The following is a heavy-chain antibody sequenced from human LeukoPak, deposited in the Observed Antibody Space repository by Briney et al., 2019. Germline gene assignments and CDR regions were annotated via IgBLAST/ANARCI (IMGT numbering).Heavy chain of an antibody. CDR1: GFTFSNYV. J-gene: IGHJ4*02. V-gene: IGHV3-23*01. Sequence: PGGSLRLSCAASGFTFSNYVMTWVRQAPGTGLEWVSAISGSGDSTYFADSVKGRFTISRDNSKNTLYLQMNSLRAEDTAVYYCAKDFVATTVTCWGQGTLVTVSS. CDR2: ISGSGDST. D-gene: IGHD4-17*01. CDR3: AKDFVATTVTC.